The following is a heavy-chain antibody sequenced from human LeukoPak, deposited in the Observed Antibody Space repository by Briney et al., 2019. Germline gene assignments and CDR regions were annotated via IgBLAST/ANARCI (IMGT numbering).Heavy chain of an antibody. V-gene: IGHV3-48*04. CDR2: ISSSGSTI. CDR1: GFTFSSYG. D-gene: IGHD2-15*01. Sequence: GSLRLSCAASGFTFSSYGMSWVRQAPGEGMEWVSYISSSGSTIYYADSVKGRFTISRDNAKNSLYLQMNSLRSDDTAVYYCARGYCSGGGCYSDDAFDIWGQGTMVTVSS. J-gene: IGHJ3*02. CDR3: ARGYCSGGGCYSDDAFDI.